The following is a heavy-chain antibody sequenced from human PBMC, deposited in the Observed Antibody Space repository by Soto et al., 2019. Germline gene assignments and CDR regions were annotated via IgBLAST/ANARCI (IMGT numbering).Heavy chain of an antibody. CDR2: IYHSGST. CDR1: GDSININNW. D-gene: IGHD1-1*01. J-gene: IGHJ4*02. V-gene: IGHV4-4*02. CDR3: AFPSTNDFDY. Sequence: SETLCVTCAFSGDSININNWWSWVRQPPGKGLEWIGEIYHSGSTNYNPSLKSRVTLSRDNSRNQFSLVLSSVTAADTAVYYCAFPSTNDFDYWGQGTLVTVSS.